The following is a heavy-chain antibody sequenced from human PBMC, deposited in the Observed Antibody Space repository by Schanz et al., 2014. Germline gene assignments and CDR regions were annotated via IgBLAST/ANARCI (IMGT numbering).Heavy chain of an antibody. CDR1: GYTFTGYY. CDR2: VSPYSGDT. D-gene: IGHD6-19*01. Sequence: QVQLLQSGAEVKKPGASVKVSCKASGYTFTGYYVHWVRQAPGQGLEWMGRVSPYSGDTNYAQMFQGRVTMTTDTSISTAYMELSRLTSDDTAVFFCARENTAVAGMPRVMDVWGQGTTVTVTS. J-gene: IGHJ6*02. CDR3: ARENTAVAGMPRVMDV. V-gene: IGHV1-2*06.